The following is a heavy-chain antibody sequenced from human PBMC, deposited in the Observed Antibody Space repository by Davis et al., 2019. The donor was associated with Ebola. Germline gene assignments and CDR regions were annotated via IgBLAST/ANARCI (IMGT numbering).Heavy chain of an antibody. CDR3: ARLGGYYYDSSGYYAENWFDP. Sequence: GSLRLSCAVSGGSVSSGYYYWSWVRQPPGKGLEWIGYIYYSGSTKNNPSLKSRVTISVDTSKNQFSLKLSSVTAADTAVYYCARLGGYYYDSSGYYAENWFDPWGQGTLVTVSS. CDR1: GGSVSSGYYY. J-gene: IGHJ5*02. CDR2: IYYSGST. V-gene: IGHV4-61*01. D-gene: IGHD3-22*01.